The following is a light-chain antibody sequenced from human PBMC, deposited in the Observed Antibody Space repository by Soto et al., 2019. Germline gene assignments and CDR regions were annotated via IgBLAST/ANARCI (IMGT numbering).Light chain of an antibody. J-gene: IGKJ1*01. Sequence: EIVLTQSPGSLSLSPGERATLSCRASQSVDSSFFAWYQQKPGQAPRLLIYGASNRATGIPERFSGSGSGTDCTLTISRLEPEDFAVYYCQQYVSSVTFGQGTKVEIK. V-gene: IGKV3-20*01. CDR3: QQYVSSVT. CDR2: GAS. CDR1: QSVDSSF.